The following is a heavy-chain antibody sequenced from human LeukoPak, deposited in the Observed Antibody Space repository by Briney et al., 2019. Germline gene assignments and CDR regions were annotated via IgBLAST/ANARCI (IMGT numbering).Heavy chain of an antibody. CDR1: GFNFSSYW. CDR3: AREGSPSTFDY. V-gene: IGHV3-7*01. Sequence: GGSLRLSCAASGFNFSSYWMSWVRQAPGKGLEWVANIKQDGSKEYYVDSVKGRFTISRDSAKNSLYLQMNSLRVDDTAVYYCAREGSPSTFDYWGQGSLVTVSS. J-gene: IGHJ4*02. D-gene: IGHD6-6*01. CDR2: IKQDGSKE.